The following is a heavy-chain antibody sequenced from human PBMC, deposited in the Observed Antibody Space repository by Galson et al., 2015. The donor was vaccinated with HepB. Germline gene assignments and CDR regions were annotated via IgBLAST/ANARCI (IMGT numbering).Heavy chain of an antibody. Sequence: SLRLSCAASGFTFSSYSMNWVRQAPGKGLEWISNISSSSTTPYYADSVKGRFTISRDNAKNSLYLQMNSLRDEDTAVYYCARVGLRSFDYWGQGTLVIVSS. J-gene: IGHJ4*02. CDR1: GFTFSSYS. D-gene: IGHD2-21*01. V-gene: IGHV3-48*02. CDR2: ISSSSTTP. CDR3: ARVGLRSFDY.